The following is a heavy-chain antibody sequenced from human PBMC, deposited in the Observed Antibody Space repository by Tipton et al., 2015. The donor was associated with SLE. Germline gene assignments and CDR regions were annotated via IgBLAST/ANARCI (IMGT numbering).Heavy chain of an antibody. CDR2: INHSGST. V-gene: IGHV4-38-2*01. CDR3: ARGVSGYFHYCYMDV. J-gene: IGHJ6*03. D-gene: IGHD3-16*01. Sequence: TLSLTCAVSGYSITRGCNWGWIRQPPGKGLEWIGEINHSGSTNYNPSLKSRVTISVDTSKNQFSLRLSSVTAADTAVYYCARGVSGYFHYCYMDVWGKGTTVTISS. CDR1: GYSITRGCN.